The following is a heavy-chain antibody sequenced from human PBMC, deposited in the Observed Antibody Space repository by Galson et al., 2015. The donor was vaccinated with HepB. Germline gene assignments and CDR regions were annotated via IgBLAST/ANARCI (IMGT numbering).Heavy chain of an antibody. CDR1: SNYG. CDR2: FGTSGDKT. V-gene: IGHV3-23*01. CDR3: AKRLFVPTDC. Sequence: SNYGMNWVRQAPGKGLEWVSGFGTSGDKTSYADSVKGRFTISRDNSRNTLYLQMNSLRAEDTAVYYCAKRLFVPTDCWGQGTLVTVSS. J-gene: IGHJ4*02.